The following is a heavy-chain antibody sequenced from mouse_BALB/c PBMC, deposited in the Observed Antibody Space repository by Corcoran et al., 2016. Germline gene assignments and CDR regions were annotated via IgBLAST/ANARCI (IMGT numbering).Heavy chain of an antibody. CDR1: GYTFTNYG. V-gene: IGHV9-1*02. CDR2: INTYTGEP. CDR3: ARAADYFDY. D-gene: IGHD2-4*01. Sequence: QIQLVQSGPELKKPGETVKISCKASGYTFTNYGMNWVKQAPGKGLKWMGWINTYTGEPTYADDFKGRFAFSLETSASTAYLQINNLKNEDMARYFCARAADYFDYWGQGTTLTVSS. J-gene: IGHJ2*01.